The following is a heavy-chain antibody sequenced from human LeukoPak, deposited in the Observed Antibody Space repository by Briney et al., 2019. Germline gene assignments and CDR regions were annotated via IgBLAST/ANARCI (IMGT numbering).Heavy chain of an antibody. CDR3: TTGLAYCGGDCYRDY. D-gene: IGHD2-21*02. CDR1: GFTFSSYS. V-gene: IGHV3-21*04. Sequence: GGSLRLSCAASGFTFSSYSMNWVRQAPGKGLEWVSSISSSSSYIYYADSVKGRFTISRDNSKNTLYLQMNSLRAEDTAVYYCTTGLAYCGGDCYRDYWGQGTLVTVSS. J-gene: IGHJ4*02. CDR2: ISSSSSYI.